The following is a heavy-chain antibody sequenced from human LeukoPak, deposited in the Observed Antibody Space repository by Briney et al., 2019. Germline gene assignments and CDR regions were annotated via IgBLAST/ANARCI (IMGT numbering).Heavy chain of an antibody. V-gene: IGHV3-33*05. Sequence: GGSLRLSCAVSGVSFSGYAMHWVRQAPGKGLEWVAVVSYEGTIKYYSDSAKGRFTISRDNSNSLISLQMNNLTTEDTAVYYCAREKFDSWGQGTLVIVSP. J-gene: IGHJ5*01. CDR2: VSYEGTIK. CDR1: GVSFSGYA. CDR3: AREKFDS.